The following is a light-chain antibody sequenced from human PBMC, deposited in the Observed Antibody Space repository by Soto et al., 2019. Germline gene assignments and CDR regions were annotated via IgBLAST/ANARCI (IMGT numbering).Light chain of an antibody. CDR2: DVS. Sequence: QSALTRAASLSVSPGQSITISCTGTSSDVGGYNYVSWYQQHPGKAPKLMIYDVSNRPSGVSNRFSGSKSGDTASLTISGLQAEDEADYYCSSYTSSSTLVFGGGTQLTVL. V-gene: IGLV2-14*01. J-gene: IGLJ2*01. CDR1: SSDVGGYNY. CDR3: SSYTSSSTLV.